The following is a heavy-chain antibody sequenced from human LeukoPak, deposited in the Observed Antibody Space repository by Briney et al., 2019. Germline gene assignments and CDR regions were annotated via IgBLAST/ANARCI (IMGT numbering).Heavy chain of an antibody. CDR1: GGSISSGSYY. V-gene: IGHV4-61*02. D-gene: IGHD3-16*02. Sequence: PSETLSLTCTVSGGSISSGSYYWSWIRQPAGKGLEWIGRIYTSGSTNYNPSLKSRVTISVDTSKNQFSLKLSSVTAADTAVYYCARVGGVRGVIHYYYMDVWGKGTAVTISS. CDR3: ARVGGVRGVIHYYYMDV. CDR2: IYTSGST. J-gene: IGHJ6*03.